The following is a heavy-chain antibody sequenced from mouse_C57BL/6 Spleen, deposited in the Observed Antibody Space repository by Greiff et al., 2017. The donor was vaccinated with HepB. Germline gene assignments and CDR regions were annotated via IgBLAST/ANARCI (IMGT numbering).Heavy chain of an antibody. Sequence: EVQLQQSGPELVKPGDSVKISCKASGYSFTGYFMNWVMQSHGKSLEWIGRINPYNGDTFYNQKFKGKATLPVDKSSSTAHMERRSLTSEDSAVYYCASDDYEMNYWGQGTTLTVSS. CDR2: INPYNGDT. J-gene: IGHJ2*01. CDR3: ASDDYEMNY. D-gene: IGHD2-4*01. V-gene: IGHV1-20*01. CDR1: GYSFTGYF.